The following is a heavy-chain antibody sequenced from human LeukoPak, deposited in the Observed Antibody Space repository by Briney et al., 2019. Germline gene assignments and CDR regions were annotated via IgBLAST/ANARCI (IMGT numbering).Heavy chain of an antibody. V-gene: IGHV4-59*08. Sequence: SETLSLTCTVSGGSISSYYWRWIRQPPGKGLEWIGYIYYSGSTNYNPSLKSRVTISVDTSKNQFSLKLSSVTAADTAVYYCARRAPVAMVRGVIITGWFDPWGQGTLVTVSS. CDR3: ARRAPVAMVRGVIITGWFDP. CDR1: GGSISSYY. J-gene: IGHJ5*02. CDR2: IYYSGST. D-gene: IGHD3-10*01.